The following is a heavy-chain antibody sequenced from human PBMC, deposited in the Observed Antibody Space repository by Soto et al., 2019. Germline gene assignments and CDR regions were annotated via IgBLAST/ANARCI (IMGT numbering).Heavy chain of an antibody. D-gene: IGHD4-17*01. Sequence: SVKVSCKASGCTFSSYAISWVRQAPGQGLEWMGGIIPIFGTANYAQKLQGRVTITAHESXSTAYMELSSLRSEDTAVDYCARSTTTRDFDYWGQGTLVTVSS. J-gene: IGHJ4*02. CDR1: GCTFSSYA. V-gene: IGHV1-69*13. CDR3: ARSTTTRDFDY. CDR2: IIPIFGTA.